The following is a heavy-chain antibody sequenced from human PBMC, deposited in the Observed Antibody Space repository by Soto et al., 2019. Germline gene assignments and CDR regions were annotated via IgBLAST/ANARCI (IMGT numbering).Heavy chain of an antibody. Sequence: GGSLRLSCAASGFNFGPFWMHWVRQAPGKGLVWVSHINSDGTTIVYADSVKGRFTISRDNAKNTLYLQMNSLRAEDTAIYYGAKEYGTGSCYLDNWAQQAQVTVSS. V-gene: IGHV3-74*01. CDR2: INSDGTTI. D-gene: IGHD2-8*02. J-gene: IGHJ4*02. CDR3: AKEYGTGSCYLDN. CDR1: GFNFGPFW.